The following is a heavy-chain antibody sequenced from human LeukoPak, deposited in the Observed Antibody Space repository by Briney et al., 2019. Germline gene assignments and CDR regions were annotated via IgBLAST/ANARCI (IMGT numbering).Heavy chain of an antibody. CDR2: FDPEDGET. D-gene: IGHD5-24*01. CDR3: ARVMAFGCFDY. V-gene: IGHV1-24*01. Sequence: ASVKVSCKVSGYTLTELSMHWVRQAPGKGLEWMGGFDPEDGETIYAQKFQGRVTITADESTSTAYMELSSLRSEDTAVYYCARVMAFGCFDYWGQGTLVTVSS. CDR1: GYTLTELS. J-gene: IGHJ4*02.